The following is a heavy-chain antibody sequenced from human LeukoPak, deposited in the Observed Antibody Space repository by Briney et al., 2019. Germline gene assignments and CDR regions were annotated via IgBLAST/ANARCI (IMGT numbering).Heavy chain of an antibody. CDR3: ARVAPHIDN. CDR1: GFTFSSYG. J-gene: IGHJ4*02. V-gene: IGHV3-30*02. D-gene: IGHD3-3*02. CDR2: IHYDGTNE. Sequence: GGSLRLSCAASGFTFSSYGMHWVRQAPGKGLEWVAFIHYDGTNEYYADSVKGRFTISRDNAKNSLYLQMNSLRAEDTAVYYCARVAPHIDNWGQGTLVTVSS.